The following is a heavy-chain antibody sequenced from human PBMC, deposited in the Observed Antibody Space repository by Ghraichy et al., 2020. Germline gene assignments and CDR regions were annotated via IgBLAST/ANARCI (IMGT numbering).Heavy chain of an antibody. CDR1: GFTFSSYA. J-gene: IGHJ4*02. Sequence: LTCAASGFTFSSYAMHWVRQAPGKGLEWVAVISYDGSNKYYADSVKGRFTISRDNSKNTLYLQMNSLRAEDTAVYYCARAPDPGIAAAGTMIGYWGQGTLVTVSS. V-gene: IGHV3-30-3*01. CDR2: ISYDGSNK. CDR3: ARAPDPGIAAAGTMIGY. D-gene: IGHD6-13*01.